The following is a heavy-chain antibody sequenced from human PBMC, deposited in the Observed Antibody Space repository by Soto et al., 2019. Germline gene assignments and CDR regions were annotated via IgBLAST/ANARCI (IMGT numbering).Heavy chain of an antibody. Sequence: LRLSCAASGFTFSSFVMSWVRQAPGKGLEWVSGISGSGGSTYYADSVKGRFTISRDNSKNTLYLQMNSLRAEDTAVYYCAKDRIRYFDWPDYWGQGTLVTVSS. CDR2: ISGSGGST. CDR3: AKDRIRYFDWPDY. V-gene: IGHV3-23*01. D-gene: IGHD3-9*01. CDR1: GFTFSSFV. J-gene: IGHJ4*02.